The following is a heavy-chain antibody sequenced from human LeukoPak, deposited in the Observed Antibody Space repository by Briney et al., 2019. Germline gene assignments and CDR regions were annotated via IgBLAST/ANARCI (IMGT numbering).Heavy chain of an antibody. CDR1: GGSISSSSYY. CDR3: ARLDCSSTSCYISDY. Sequence: PSETLSLTCTVSGGSISSSSYYWGWIRQPPGKGLEWIGSIYYSGSTYYNPSLKSRVTISVDTSKNQFSLKLSSVTAADTAVYYCARLDCSSTSCYISDYWGQGTLVTVSS. D-gene: IGHD2-2*02. CDR2: IYYSGST. J-gene: IGHJ4*02. V-gene: IGHV4-39*01.